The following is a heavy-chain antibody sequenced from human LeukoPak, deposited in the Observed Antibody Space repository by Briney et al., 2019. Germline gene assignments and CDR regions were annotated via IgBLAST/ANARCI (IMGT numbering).Heavy chain of an antibody. D-gene: IGHD3-10*01. CDR3: TRDIGGSGVKDAFDI. CDR2: ISGSGGNT. J-gene: IGHJ3*02. V-gene: IGHV3-23*01. Sequence: PSETLSLTCAVYGGSFSGYYWSWIRQPPGKGLEWVSGISGSGGNTHYADSVKGRFTISRDNSKNRLFLQMNSPKTEDAAVYYCTRDIGGSGVKDAFDIWGQGTMVTVSS. CDR1: GGSFSGYY.